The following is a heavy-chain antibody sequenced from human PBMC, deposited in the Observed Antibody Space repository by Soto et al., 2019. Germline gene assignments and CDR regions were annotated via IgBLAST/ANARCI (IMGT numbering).Heavy chain of an antibody. CDR3: ARLGSSGWYQGSYFDY. D-gene: IGHD6-19*01. CDR2: IKSGGSS. Sequence: QLQLQESGPGLVRPSETLSLICTVSGGSITRNDHYWGWIRQSPGKGLEWMGDIKSGGSSNYNLSLKSRVSRSVETSKIQLSLKMNSVTAADTAVYYCARLGSSGWYQGSYFDYRGQGTLVTVSS. J-gene: IGHJ4*02. CDR1: GGSITRNDHY. V-gene: IGHV4-39*01.